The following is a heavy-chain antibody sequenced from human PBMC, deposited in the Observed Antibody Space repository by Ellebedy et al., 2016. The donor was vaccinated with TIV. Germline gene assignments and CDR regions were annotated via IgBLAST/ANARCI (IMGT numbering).Heavy chain of an antibody. D-gene: IGHD6-6*01. Sequence: AASVKVSCKSSGGTFSSYAITWLRQAPGQGLEWMGWIGTDMGNTNYAQKFRGRVTMTTDTSTTTGYMELRSLRSDDTALYYCARDRDIRSSSDFQHWGQGTLVTVSS. V-gene: IGHV1-18*04. J-gene: IGHJ1*01. CDR2: IGTDMGNT. CDR1: GGTFSSYA. CDR3: ARDRDIRSSSDFQH.